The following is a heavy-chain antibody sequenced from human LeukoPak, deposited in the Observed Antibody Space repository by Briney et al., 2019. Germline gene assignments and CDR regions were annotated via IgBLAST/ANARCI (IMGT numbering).Heavy chain of an antibody. CDR2: IYTSGST. J-gene: IGHJ4*02. CDR3: ATGVHGIAAAGDYYFDY. Sequence: NTSETLSLTCTVSGGSISSYYWSWIRQPAGKGLEWIGRIYTSGSTNYNPSLKSRVTMSVDTSKNQFSLKLSSVTAADTAVYYCATGVHGIAAAGDYYFDYWGQGTLVTVSS. D-gene: IGHD6-13*01. CDR1: GGSISSYY. V-gene: IGHV4-4*07.